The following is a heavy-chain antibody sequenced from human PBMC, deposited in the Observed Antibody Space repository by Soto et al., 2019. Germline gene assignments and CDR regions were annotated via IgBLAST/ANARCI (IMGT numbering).Heavy chain of an antibody. CDR2: IIPIFGTA. CDR1: GGTFSSYA. Sequence: QVQLVQSGAEVKKPGSSVKVSCKASGGTFSSYAISWVRQAPGQGLEWMGGIIPIFGTANYAQKFQGRVTINEEESTSPAYMELSSLRSEDTAVYYCARDIAAAGTGGFDYWGQGTLVTVSS. J-gene: IGHJ4*02. CDR3: ARDIAAAGTGGFDY. V-gene: IGHV1-69*12. D-gene: IGHD6-13*01.